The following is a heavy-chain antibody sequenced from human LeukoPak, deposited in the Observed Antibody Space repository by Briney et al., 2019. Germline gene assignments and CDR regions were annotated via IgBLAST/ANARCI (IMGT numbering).Heavy chain of an antibody. V-gene: IGHV3-53*01. Sequence: GGSLRLSCVVSELSFSNYWMDWVRQAPGKGLEWVSVIYSGGSTYYADSVKGRFTISRDNSKNTLYLQMNSLRAEDTAVYYCAIMVATGYYFDYWGQGTLVTVSS. CDR3: AIMVATGYYFDY. D-gene: IGHD2-8*01. J-gene: IGHJ4*02. CDR1: ELSFSNYW. CDR2: IYSGGST.